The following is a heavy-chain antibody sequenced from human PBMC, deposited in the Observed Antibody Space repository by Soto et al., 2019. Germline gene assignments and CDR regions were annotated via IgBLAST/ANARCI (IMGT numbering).Heavy chain of an antibody. CDR2: IIPIFGTA. CDR3: ARAKLVVVPAAIPHYYYGMDV. CDR1: GGTFSSYA. V-gene: IGHV1-69*13. D-gene: IGHD2-2*02. Sequence: SVKVSCKASGGTFSSYAISWVRQAPGQGLEWMGGIIPIFGTANYAQKFQGRVTITADESTSTAYMELSSLRSEDTAVYYCARAKLVVVPAAIPHYYYGMDVWGQGTTVTVSS. J-gene: IGHJ6*02.